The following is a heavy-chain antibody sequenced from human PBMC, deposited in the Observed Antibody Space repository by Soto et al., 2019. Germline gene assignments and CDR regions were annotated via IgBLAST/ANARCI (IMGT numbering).Heavy chain of an antibody. D-gene: IGHD6-13*01. V-gene: IGHV3-48*02. CDR3: ARDPSLGSNWYYYFDL. J-gene: IGHJ4*02. CDR1: GFTLHGYA. Sequence: GGSLRLSCVASGFTLHGYAMNWVRQAPGQGLEWVSYISSSSVKIDSTDSLKGRFTISRDNAKNSLFLQMNSFRYEDSAVYYCARDPSLGSNWYYYFDLWGQGT. CDR2: ISSSSVKI.